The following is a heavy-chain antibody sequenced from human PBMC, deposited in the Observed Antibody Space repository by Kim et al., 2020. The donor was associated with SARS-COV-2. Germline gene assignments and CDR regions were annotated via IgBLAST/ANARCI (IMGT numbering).Heavy chain of an antibody. Sequence: GGSLRLSCAASGFTFSSFALSWVRQAPGKGLGWVSTITGSGGSTFYADSVKGRLTITRDNSKNTLYLQMHSLRAEDTAECYCAIPRGDPEDDYWGQGTLVTVSS. CDR3: AIPRGDPEDDY. CDR1: GFTFSSFA. D-gene: IGHD3-16*01. CDR2: ITGSGGST. J-gene: IGHJ4*02. V-gene: IGHV3-23*01.